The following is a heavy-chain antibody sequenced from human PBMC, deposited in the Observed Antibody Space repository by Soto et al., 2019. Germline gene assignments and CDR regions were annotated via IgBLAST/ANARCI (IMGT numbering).Heavy chain of an antibody. V-gene: IGHV3-23*01. CDR3: AKGSIEYSASVDN. CDR2: ISARGGSS. J-gene: IGHJ4*02. D-gene: IGHD4-4*01. CDR1: GFSFSSYA. Sequence: DVQLLESGGGLVQPGGSLRLSCAASGFSFSSYAMVWVRQAPGKGLEWVSVISARGGSSYFADSVKGPFTISRDNSEDVLSLEMNSLRAEDTAIYFCAKGSIEYSASVDNWGQGTLVLVSS.